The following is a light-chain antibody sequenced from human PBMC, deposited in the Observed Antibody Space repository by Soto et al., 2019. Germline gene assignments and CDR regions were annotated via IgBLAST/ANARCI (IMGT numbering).Light chain of an antibody. CDR1: QSIKNY. Sequence: DVQMTQSPSALSAAIGDRVTITCRASQSIKNYLNWYQHKPGAAPKLLIFGASNLESGVPSRFSGSGSGTEFTLSISSLQPEDFATYYCQQGYSTTPITFGQRTRPAI. J-gene: IGKJ5*01. V-gene: IGKV1-39*01. CDR3: QQGYSTTPIT. CDR2: GAS.